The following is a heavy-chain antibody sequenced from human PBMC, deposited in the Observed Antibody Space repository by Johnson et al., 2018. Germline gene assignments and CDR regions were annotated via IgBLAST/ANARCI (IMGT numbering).Heavy chain of an antibody. CDR1: GFAFSHYW. Sequence: EVQLVESGGGLVQPGGSLRLSCAASGFAFSHYWMNWVRQAPGKGLEWVANIQLDGSEKYYVDSVKGRFTISRDNAKNSRYLHMTSLRAEDTAVYYCARHKGPGTHPAEYFQHWGQGTLVTVSS. CDR2: IQLDGSEK. J-gene: IGHJ1*01. CDR3: ARHKGPGTHPAEYFQH. D-gene: IGHD6-13*01. V-gene: IGHV3-7*01.